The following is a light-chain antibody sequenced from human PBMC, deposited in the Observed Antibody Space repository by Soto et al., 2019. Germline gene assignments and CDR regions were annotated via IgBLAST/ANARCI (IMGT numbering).Light chain of an antibody. CDR1: SSDVGGYNH. V-gene: IGLV2-14*01. Sequence: QSALTQPASVSGSPGQSITISCTGSSSDVGGYNHVSWYQQHPGKAPKLMIYEVSNRPSGVSNRFSGSKSGNTASLTISGLQAEDEADYFCQSYDRSLRTYVFGTATKLTVL. CDR2: EVS. CDR3: QSYDRSLRTYV. J-gene: IGLJ1*01.